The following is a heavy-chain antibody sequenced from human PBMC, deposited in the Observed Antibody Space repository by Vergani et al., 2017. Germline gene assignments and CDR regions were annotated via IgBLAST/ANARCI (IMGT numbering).Heavy chain of an antibody. V-gene: IGHV3-30-3*01. Sequence: QVQLVESGGGVVQPGRSLRLSCAASGFTFSRYAMHWVRQAPGKGLEWVAVISYDGSNKYYADSVKGGFTISRDNSKNTLYLQMNSLRAEDTAVYYCARDPIAAADLGGDYYYYMDVWGKGTTVTVSS. CDR3: ARDPIAAADLGGDYYYYMDV. CDR1: GFTFSRYA. D-gene: IGHD6-13*01. CDR2: ISYDGSNK. J-gene: IGHJ6*03.